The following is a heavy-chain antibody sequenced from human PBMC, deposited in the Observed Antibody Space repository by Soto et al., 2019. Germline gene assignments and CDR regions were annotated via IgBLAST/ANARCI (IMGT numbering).Heavy chain of an antibody. CDR1: GGTLSNYA. V-gene: IGHV1-69*13. CDR3: ARGVRTGFYGMDV. Sequence: ASVKVSCKASGGTLSNYALSWVRQAPGQGLEWVGGIIPIFGTSNYAQNFQGRVTITADESTSTAYMELSSLRSEDTAVYYCARGVRTGFYGMDVWGQGTTVTVSS. J-gene: IGHJ6*02. D-gene: IGHD3-10*01. CDR2: IIPIFGTS.